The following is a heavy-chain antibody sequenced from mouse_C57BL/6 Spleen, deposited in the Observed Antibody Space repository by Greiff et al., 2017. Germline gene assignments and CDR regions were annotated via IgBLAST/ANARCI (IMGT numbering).Heavy chain of an antibody. V-gene: IGHV1-74*01. CDR1: GYTFTSYW. J-gene: IGHJ3*01. CDR3: ASYYSIPAWFAY. Sequence: QVQLQQPGAELVKPGASVKVSCKASGYTFTSYWMHWVKQRPGQGLEWIGRIHPSDSDTNYNQKFKGKATLTVDQSSSTAYMQLSSLTSEDSAVYYCASYYSIPAWFAYWGQGTLVTVSA. CDR2: IHPSDSDT. D-gene: IGHD2-5*01.